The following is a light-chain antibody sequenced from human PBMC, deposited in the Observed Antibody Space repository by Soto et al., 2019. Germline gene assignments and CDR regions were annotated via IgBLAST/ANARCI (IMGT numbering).Light chain of an antibody. CDR3: QQYNNWPFPSWT. J-gene: IGKJ1*01. CDR2: GAS. V-gene: IGKV3-15*01. Sequence: EIVMTQSPATLSVSPGERATLSCRASQSVSSNLAWYQRKPGQAPRLIIYGASTRATGIPARFSGSGSGTEFTLTLSSLQSEDFAVYCCQQYNNWPFPSWTFGQGTKVEIK. CDR1: QSVSSN.